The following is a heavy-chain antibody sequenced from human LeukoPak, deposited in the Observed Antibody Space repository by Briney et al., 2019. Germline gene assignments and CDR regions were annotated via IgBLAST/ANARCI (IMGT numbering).Heavy chain of an antibody. CDR1: GFTFSSYA. D-gene: IGHD2-2*01. CDR3: AKDGGEVPAAIPYYFDY. V-gene: IGHV3-23*01. CDR2: ISGSGGST. J-gene: IGHJ4*02. Sequence: GASLRLSCAASGFTFSSYAMSWVRQAPGKGLEWVSAISGSGGSTYYADSVKGRFTISRGNSKNTLYLQMNSLRAEDTAVYYCAKDGGEVPAAIPYYFDYWGQGTLVTVSS.